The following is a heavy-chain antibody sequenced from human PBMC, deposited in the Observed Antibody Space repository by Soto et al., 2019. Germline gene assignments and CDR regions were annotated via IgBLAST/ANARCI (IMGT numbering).Heavy chain of an antibody. V-gene: IGHV3-30-3*01. CDR3: ARHPNWYYVDY. D-gene: IGHD1-1*01. Sequence: QVQLVESGGGVVQPGRSLRLSCAASGFTFSSYVMHWVRQAPGKGLEWVAVISYDGSKKYYADSVKGRFTISRDNSKNTLYLQMKSLRVEDTAVYYWARHPNWYYVDYWCQGTLVTVYS. CDR2: ISYDGSKK. CDR1: GFTFSSYV. J-gene: IGHJ4*02.